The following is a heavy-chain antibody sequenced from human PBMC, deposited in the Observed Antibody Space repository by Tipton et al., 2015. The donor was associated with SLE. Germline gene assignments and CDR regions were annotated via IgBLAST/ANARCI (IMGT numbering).Heavy chain of an antibody. Sequence: TLSLTCTVSGGSLTSYYWTWIRQAPGKGLEWIAYIYYSGSTYYNPSLESRVTISVDTSKNQFSLEVRSVTAADTAVYYCVRLRSKVLIDYWGQGTLVTVSS. CDR3: VRLRSKVLIDY. CDR2: IYYSGST. J-gene: IGHJ4*02. CDR1: GGSLTSYY. V-gene: IGHV4-59*12. D-gene: IGHD2-8*01.